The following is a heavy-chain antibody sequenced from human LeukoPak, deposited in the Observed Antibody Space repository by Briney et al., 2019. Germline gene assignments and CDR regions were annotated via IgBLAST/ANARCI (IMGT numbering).Heavy chain of an antibody. CDR1: GFTVSSNY. Sequence: GGSLRLSCAASGFTVSSNYMSWVRQAPGKGLEWVSVIYSGGSTYYADSVKGRFTISRDNSKNTLYLQMNSLGAEDTAVYYCARETRYDFWSGYFDYWGQGTLVTVSS. J-gene: IGHJ4*02. CDR3: ARETRYDFWSGYFDY. D-gene: IGHD3-3*01. V-gene: IGHV3-66*02. CDR2: IYSGGST.